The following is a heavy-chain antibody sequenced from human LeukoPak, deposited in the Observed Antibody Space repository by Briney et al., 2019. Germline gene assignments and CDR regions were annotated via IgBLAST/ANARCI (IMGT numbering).Heavy chain of an antibody. CDR1: GYTFTSYY. D-gene: IGHD2-15*01. CDR2: INPSGGST. Sequence: ASVKVSCKASGYTFTSYYMHWVRQAPGQGLEWMGIINPSGGSTSYAQKFQGRVTMTRDTSTSTVYMELSSLRSEDTAVYYCARDIGRGYCSGGSCYSVSWFDPWGQGTLVTVSS. CDR3: ARDIGRGYCSGGSCYSVSWFDP. J-gene: IGHJ5*02. V-gene: IGHV1-46*01.